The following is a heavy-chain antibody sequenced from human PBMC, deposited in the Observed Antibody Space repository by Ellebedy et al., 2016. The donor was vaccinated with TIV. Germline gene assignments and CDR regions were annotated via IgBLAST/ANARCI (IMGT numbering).Heavy chain of an antibody. CDR3: ASAAYGSGTYYGMDV. J-gene: IGHJ6*02. CDR2: IYHSGST. D-gene: IGHD3-10*01. Sequence: SETLSLTXAVSGGSISSGGYSWSWIRQPPGKGLEWIGYIYHSGSTYYNPSLKSRVTISVDRSKNQFSLKLSSVTAADTAVYYCASAAYGSGTYYGMDVWGQGTTVTVSS. CDR1: GGSISSGGYS. V-gene: IGHV4-30-2*01.